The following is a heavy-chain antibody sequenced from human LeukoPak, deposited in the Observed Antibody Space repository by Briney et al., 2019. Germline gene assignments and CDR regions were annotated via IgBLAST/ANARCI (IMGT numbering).Heavy chain of an antibody. CDR2: IIPIFGIA. CDR1: GGTFSSYA. J-gene: IGHJ2*01. V-gene: IGHV1-69*04. CDR3: ARQNWYFDL. Sequence: GSSVKVSCKASGGTFSSYAISGVRQAPGQGLEWMGRIIPIFGIANYVQKFQGRVTITADKSTSTAYMELSSLRSEDTAVYYCARQNWYFDLWGRGTLVTVSS.